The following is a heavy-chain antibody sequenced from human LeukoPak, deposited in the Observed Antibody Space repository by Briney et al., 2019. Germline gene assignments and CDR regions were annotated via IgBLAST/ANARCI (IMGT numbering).Heavy chain of an antibody. J-gene: IGHJ5*02. CDR3: ARGTTSDWFDP. D-gene: IGHD1-1*01. Sequence: SETLSLTCAVSGGSISSGGYSWSWIRQPPGKGLEWIGYIYHSGSTYYNPSLKSRVTISVDRSKNQFSLKLSSVTAADTAVYYCARGTTSDWFDPWGQGTLVTVSS. V-gene: IGHV4-30-2*01. CDR1: GGSISSGGYS. CDR2: IYHSGST.